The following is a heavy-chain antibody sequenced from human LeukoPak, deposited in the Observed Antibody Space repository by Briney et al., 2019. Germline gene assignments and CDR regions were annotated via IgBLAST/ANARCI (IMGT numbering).Heavy chain of an antibody. J-gene: IGHJ6*03. CDR2: ISSSGSTI. Sequence: GGSLRLSCAASGFTFSDYYMSWIRQAPGKGLEWVSYISSSGSTIYHADSVKGRFTISRDNAKNSLYLQMNSLRAEDTAVYYCARDSDTAMATPNYYYYYMDVWGKGTTVTVSS. V-gene: IGHV3-11*04. CDR1: GFTFSDYY. D-gene: IGHD5-18*01. CDR3: ARDSDTAMATPNYYYYYMDV.